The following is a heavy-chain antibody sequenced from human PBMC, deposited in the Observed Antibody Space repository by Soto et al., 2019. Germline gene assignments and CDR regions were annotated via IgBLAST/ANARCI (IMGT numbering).Heavy chain of an antibody. J-gene: IGHJ5*02. Sequence: QVHLVQSGAEVKKPGASVKVSCKASGYAFADFALHWVRQAPGQRPEWMGWISGGEGGTKYAQKFQGRVTFASDTSAKPAYIELSGLTSADTAVYFCARDPLYCSGSFCAASYNWFDPWGQGTLVTVSS. CDR1: GYAFADFA. CDR3: ARDPLYCSGSFCAASYNWFDP. D-gene: IGHD2-15*01. V-gene: IGHV1-3*01. CDR2: ISGGEGGT.